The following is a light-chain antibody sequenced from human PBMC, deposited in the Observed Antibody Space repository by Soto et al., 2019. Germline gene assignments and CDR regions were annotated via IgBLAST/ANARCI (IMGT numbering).Light chain of an antibody. CDR1: QGISSY. CDR3: QQYYSYPRT. Sequence: AIRMTQSPSSLSASTGDRVTITCRASQGISSYLAWYQQKPGKAPKLLIYAASTLQSGVQSRFSGSGSGTDFTLTISCLQSEDFATYYCQQYYSYPRTFGQGTKVEIK. J-gene: IGKJ1*01. V-gene: IGKV1-8*01. CDR2: AAS.